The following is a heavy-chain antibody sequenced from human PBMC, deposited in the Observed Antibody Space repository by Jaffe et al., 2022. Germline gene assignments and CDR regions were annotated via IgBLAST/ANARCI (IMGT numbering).Heavy chain of an antibody. CDR1: GFTFSNAW. CDR2: IKSKTDGGTT. V-gene: IGHV3-15*01. CDR3: TTVSYGYSSGWPMALNYYYYMDV. J-gene: IGHJ6*03. D-gene: IGHD6-19*01. Sequence: EVQLVESGGGLVKPGGSLRLSCAASGFTFSNAWMSWVRQAPGKGLEWVGRIKSKTDGGTTDYAAPVKGRFTISRDDSKNTLYLQMNSLKTEDTAVYYCTTVSYGYSSGWPMALNYYYYMDVWGKGTTVTVSS.